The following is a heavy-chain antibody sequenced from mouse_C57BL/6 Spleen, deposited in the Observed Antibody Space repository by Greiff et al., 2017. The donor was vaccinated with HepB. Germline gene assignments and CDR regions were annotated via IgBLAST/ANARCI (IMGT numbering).Heavy chain of an antibody. CDR2: ISDGGSYT. CDR3: ARDQDGSSPYYFDY. V-gene: IGHV5-4*01. Sequence: EVQLVESGGGLVKPGGSLKLSCAASGFTFSSYAMSWVRQTPEKRLEWVATISDGGSYTYYPDNVKGRFTISRDNAKNNLYLQMSHLKSEDTAMYYCARDQDGSSPYYFDYWGQGTTLTVSS. D-gene: IGHD1-1*01. CDR1: GFTFSSYA. J-gene: IGHJ2*01.